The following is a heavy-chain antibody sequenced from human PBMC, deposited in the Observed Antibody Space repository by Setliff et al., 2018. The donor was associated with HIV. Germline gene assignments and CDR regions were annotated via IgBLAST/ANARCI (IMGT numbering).Heavy chain of an antibody. CDR3: ARLHYDSRGYYHPY. V-gene: IGHV4-59*01. D-gene: IGHD3-22*01. J-gene: IGHJ4*02. CDR1: GSLTSYY. CDR2: VYYSGNT. Sequence: SETLSLTCTVSGSLTSYYWSWIRQSPGKGLEWIGYVYYSGNTNYNPSLQSRVTISVDASRNQFYLKLSSVTAADTAVYYCARLHYDSRGYYHPYWGKGTLVTVSS.